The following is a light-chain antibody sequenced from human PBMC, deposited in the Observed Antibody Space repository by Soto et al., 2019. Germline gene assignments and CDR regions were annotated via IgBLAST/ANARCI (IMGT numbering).Light chain of an antibody. CDR1: SSDVGAYNY. J-gene: IGLJ1*01. CDR3: SSYTSSSTLGV. Sequence: QFVLTQPASVSGSPGQSITISCTGTSSDVGAYNYVSWYQHHPGKAPKLMIYDVSNRPSRVSDRFSGSKSGNTASLTISGLQAEDEADYYCSSYTSSSTLGVFGTGTKLTVL. V-gene: IGLV2-14*03. CDR2: DVS.